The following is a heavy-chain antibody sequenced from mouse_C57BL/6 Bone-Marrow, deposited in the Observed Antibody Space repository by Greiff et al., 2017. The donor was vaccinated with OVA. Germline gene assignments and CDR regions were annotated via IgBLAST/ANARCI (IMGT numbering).Heavy chain of an antibody. J-gene: IGHJ2*01. Sequence: VHVKQSGGDLVKPGGSLKLSCAASGFTFSSYGMSWVRQTPDKRLEWVATISSGGSYTYYPDSVKGRFTISRDNAKNTLYLQMSSLKSEDTAMYYCARLGQDFDYWGQGTTLTVSS. CDR2: ISSGGSYT. D-gene: IGHD2-14*01. CDR1: GFTFSSYG. V-gene: IGHV5-6*01. CDR3: ARLGQDFDY.